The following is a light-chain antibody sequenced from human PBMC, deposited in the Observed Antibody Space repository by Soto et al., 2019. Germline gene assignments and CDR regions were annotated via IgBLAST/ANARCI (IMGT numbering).Light chain of an antibody. CDR2: GAS. Sequence: IVMTSAPATPFFSPRERATPPRRVSQSVSSNLAWYQQKPGQAPRLLIYGASTRATGIPARFSGSGSGTEFTLTISSLQSEDFAVYYCQQYNNWPPWTFGQGTKVDIK. CDR1: QSVSSN. J-gene: IGKJ1*01. V-gene: IGKV3-15*01. CDR3: QQYNNWPPWT.